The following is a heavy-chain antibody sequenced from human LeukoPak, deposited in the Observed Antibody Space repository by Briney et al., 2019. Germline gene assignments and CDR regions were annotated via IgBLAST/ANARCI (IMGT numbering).Heavy chain of an antibody. Sequence: GGSLRLSCAASGFTFSSYWMSWVRQAPGKGLEWVANIKQDGSEKYYVDSVKGRFTISRDNAKNSLYLQMNSLRAEDTAVYYCAKGYSSSYSYYFDYWGQGTLVTVSS. V-gene: IGHV3-7*01. D-gene: IGHD6-13*01. CDR1: GFTFSSYW. CDR3: AKGYSSSYSYYFDY. J-gene: IGHJ4*02. CDR2: IKQDGSEK.